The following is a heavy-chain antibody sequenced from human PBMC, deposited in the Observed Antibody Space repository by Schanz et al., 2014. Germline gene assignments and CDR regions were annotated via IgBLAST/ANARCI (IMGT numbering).Heavy chain of an antibody. D-gene: IGHD1-26*01. J-gene: IGHJ4*02. CDR2: IKQDGIEK. V-gene: IGHV3-7*01. Sequence: EVQLVESGGGLVQPGGLLSLSCAASGFTFGNFFMSWVRQAPGKGLEWVANIKQDGIEKYYVDSVKGRFTISRDNAKNLMYLHLNSLRAEDTAVYYCAREVGGSFGQHYWGQGALVIVSS. CDR3: AREVGGSFGQHY. CDR1: GFTFGNFF.